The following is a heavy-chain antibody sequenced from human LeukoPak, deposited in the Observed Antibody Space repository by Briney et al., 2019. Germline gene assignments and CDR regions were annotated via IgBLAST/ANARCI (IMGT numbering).Heavy chain of an antibody. CDR2: IIPIFGTA. CDR1: GGTFSSYA. D-gene: IGHD2-21*01. Sequence: SVKVSCKASGGTFSSYAISWVRQAPGQGLEWMGRIIPIFGTANYAQKFQGRVTITTDESTSTAYMELSSLRSEDTTVYYCASGPNGGYSRVWGKGTTVTVSS. V-gene: IGHV1-69*05. CDR3: ASGPNGGYSRV. J-gene: IGHJ6*04.